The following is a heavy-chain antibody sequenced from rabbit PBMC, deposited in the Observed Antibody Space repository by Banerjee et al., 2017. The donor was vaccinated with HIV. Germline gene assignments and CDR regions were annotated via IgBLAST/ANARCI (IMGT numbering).Heavy chain of an antibody. CDR3: ARGFYAGMDMDL. Sequence: QEQLVESGGGLVKPEGSLTLTCTASGFSFTNNYWLCWVRQAPGKGLELIACIYAGSSGSTYYASWAKGRFTISKTSSTTVTLQMTSLTAADTATYFCARGFYAGMDMDLWGQGTLVTVS. D-gene: IGHD4-2*01. J-gene: IGHJ3*01. V-gene: IGHV1S45*01. CDR1: GFSFTNNYW. CDR2: IYAGSSGST.